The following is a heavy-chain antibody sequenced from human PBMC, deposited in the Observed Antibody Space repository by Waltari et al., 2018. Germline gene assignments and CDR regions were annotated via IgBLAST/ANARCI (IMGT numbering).Heavy chain of an antibody. CDR1: GFTFSTYW. D-gene: IGHD1-1*01. CDR3: ARVARRTYRSPVPGRHYYYGMDV. CDR2: ISSDASDT. V-gene: IGHV3-74*03. J-gene: IGHJ6*02. Sequence: EEQLVESGGGLVQPGDSLRLSCAASGFTFSTYWMNWVRQAPGKGPLCVLRISSDASDTAYADSVKGRFTISRDNAKNTLYLQMNRLRAEDTAVYYCARVARRTYRSPVPGRHYYYGMDVWGQGTTVTVSS.